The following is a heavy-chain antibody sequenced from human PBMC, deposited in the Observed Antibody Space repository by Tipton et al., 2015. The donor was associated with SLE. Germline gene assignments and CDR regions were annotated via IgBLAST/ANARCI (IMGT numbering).Heavy chain of an antibody. Sequence: TLSLTCTVSGGSISSSSHYWGWIRQPPGKGLEWIGSIYYSGSTYYNPSLKSQVTMSVDTSKNQSSLKLSSVTAADTAVYYCARAGGFIAAAGTRGAFDIWGQGTMVTVSS. CDR2: IYYSGST. CDR3: ARAGGFIAAAGTRGAFDI. J-gene: IGHJ3*02. D-gene: IGHD6-13*01. V-gene: IGHV4-39*07. CDR1: GGSISSSSHY.